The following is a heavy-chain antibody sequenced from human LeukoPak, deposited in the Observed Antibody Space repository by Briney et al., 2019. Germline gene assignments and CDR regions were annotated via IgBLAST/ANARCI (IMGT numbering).Heavy chain of an antibody. CDR3: AKDYSGYYYRGADY. CDR1: GFTFSSYW. V-gene: IGHV3-74*01. Sequence: GGSLRLSCAASGFTFSSYWMHWVRQAPGKGLVWVSRINTDGSSTSYADSVKGRFTFSRDNSKNTLYLQMNSLRAEDTAVYFCAKDYSGYYYRGADYWGPGTLVTVSS. J-gene: IGHJ4*02. CDR2: INTDGSST. D-gene: IGHD3-22*01.